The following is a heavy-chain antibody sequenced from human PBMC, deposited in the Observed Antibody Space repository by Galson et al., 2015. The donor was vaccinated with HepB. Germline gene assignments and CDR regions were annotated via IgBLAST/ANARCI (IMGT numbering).Heavy chain of an antibody. Sequence: SLRLSCAASGFTFSSYAMSWIRQAPGKGLEWVSYISSSSSYTNYADSVKGRFTISRDNAKNSLYLQMNSLRAEDTAVYYCARVGLRLVALDYWGQGTLVTVSS. V-gene: IGHV3-11*06. J-gene: IGHJ4*02. CDR2: ISSSSSYT. D-gene: IGHD5-12*01. CDR1: GFTFSSYA. CDR3: ARVGLRLVALDY.